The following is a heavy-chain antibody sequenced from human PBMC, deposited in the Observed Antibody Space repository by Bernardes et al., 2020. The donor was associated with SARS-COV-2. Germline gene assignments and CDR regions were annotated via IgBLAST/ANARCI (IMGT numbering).Heavy chain of an antibody. CDR3: ARETAPYYDILTGQYYYYGMDV. Sequence: VDSVKKDPGKGLEWVSYISGSSSYIYYADSVKGRFTISRDHAKNSLHLQMNSRRAEDTAVDYCARETAPYYDILTGQYYYYGMDVWGQGTTVTVSS. CDR2: ISGSSSYI. D-gene: IGHD3-9*01. V-gene: IGHV3-21*01. J-gene: IGHJ6*02.